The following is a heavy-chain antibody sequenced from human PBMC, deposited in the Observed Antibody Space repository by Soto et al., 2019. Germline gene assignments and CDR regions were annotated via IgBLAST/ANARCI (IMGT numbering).Heavy chain of an antibody. Sequence: QVQLVESGGGVVQPGRSLRLSCAASGFTFSSYGMHWVRQAPGKGLEWVAVIWYDGSNKYYADSVKGRFTIPRDNSKKRLYRQMNGPRAAVTVAYYCAGDVRDGCCVDYWGQGTLVTVSS. V-gene: IGHV3-33*01. D-gene: IGHD2-15*01. J-gene: IGHJ4*02. CDR2: IWYDGSNK. CDR1: GFTFSSYG. CDR3: AGDVRDGCCVDY.